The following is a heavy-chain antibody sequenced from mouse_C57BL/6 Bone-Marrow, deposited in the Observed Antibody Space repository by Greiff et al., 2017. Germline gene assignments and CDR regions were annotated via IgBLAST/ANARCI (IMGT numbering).Heavy chain of an antibody. V-gene: IGHV5-17*01. CDR2: ISSGSSTI. Sequence: EVKLVASGGGLVKPGGSLKLSCAASGFTFSDYGMHWVRQAPEKGLEWVAYISSGSSTIYYADTVKGRFTISRDNAKNTLFLQMTSLRSEDTAMYYCARGRFDGSSWDYYAMDYWGQGTSVTVSS. CDR1: GFTFSDYG. D-gene: IGHD1-1*01. CDR3: ARGRFDGSSWDYYAMDY. J-gene: IGHJ4*01.